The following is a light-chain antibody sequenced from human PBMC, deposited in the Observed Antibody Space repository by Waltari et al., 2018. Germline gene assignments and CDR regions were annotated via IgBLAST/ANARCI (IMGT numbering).Light chain of an antibody. J-gene: IGLJ3*02. CDR2: DVR. V-gene: IGLV2-11*01. Sequence: QSALTQPRSVSGSPGQSVTISCTGTSNDVGAYNYVSWHQQHPGKAPKLMIYDVRNRPSGVPDRFSASKSGNTASLTISGLQAEDEADYYCCSYTGTYTHWVFGGGTKLTVL. CDR3: CSYTGTYTHWV. CDR1: SNDVGAYNY.